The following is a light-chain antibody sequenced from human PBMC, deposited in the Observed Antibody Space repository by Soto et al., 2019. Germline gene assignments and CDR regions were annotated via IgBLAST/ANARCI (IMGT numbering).Light chain of an antibody. V-gene: IGLV2-14*01. Sequence: QSVLTQPASVSGSLGQSITISCTGTSSDVGGYNYVSWYQQQSGKAPKLMIHEVSNRPSGVSNRFSGSKSGNTASLTISGLQAEDEADYYCSSYTSSRAYVFGIGTKVTVL. J-gene: IGLJ1*01. CDR3: SSYTSSRAYV. CDR1: SSDVGGYNY. CDR2: EVS.